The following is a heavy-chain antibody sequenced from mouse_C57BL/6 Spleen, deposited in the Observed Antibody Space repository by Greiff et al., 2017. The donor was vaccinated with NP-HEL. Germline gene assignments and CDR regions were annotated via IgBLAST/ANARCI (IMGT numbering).Heavy chain of an antibody. J-gene: IGHJ3*01. CDR1: GYAFSSSW. CDR3: ASLNYYGSSYGFAY. Sequence: VQLVESGPELVKPGASVKISCKASGYAFSSSWMNWVKQRPGKGLEWIGRIYPGDGDTNYNGKFKGKATLTADKSSSTAYMQLSSLTSEDSAVYFCASLNYYGSSYGFAYWGQGTLVTVSA. D-gene: IGHD1-1*01. V-gene: IGHV1-82*01. CDR2: IYPGDGDT.